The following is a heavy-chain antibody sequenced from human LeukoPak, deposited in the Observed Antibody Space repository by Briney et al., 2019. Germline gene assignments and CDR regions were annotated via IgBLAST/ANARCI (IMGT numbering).Heavy chain of an antibody. CDR2: ISAYSGNT. Sequence: ASVKVSCKASGYTFTSYGISWVRQAPGQGLEWMGWISAYSGNTNYAQKLQGRVTMTTDTSTSTAYMELRSLRSDDTAVYYCARLYDYVWGSYRYDFDYWGQGTLVTVSS. D-gene: IGHD3-16*02. J-gene: IGHJ4*02. V-gene: IGHV1-18*01. CDR3: ARLYDYVWGSYRYDFDY. CDR1: GYTFTSYG.